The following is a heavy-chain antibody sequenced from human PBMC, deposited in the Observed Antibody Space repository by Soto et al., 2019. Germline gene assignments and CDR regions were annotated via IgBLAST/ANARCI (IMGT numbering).Heavy chain of an antibody. V-gene: IGHV1-69*04. CDR2: IIPILGIA. D-gene: IGHD2-15*01. Sequence: ASVKVSCKASGGTFSSYTISWVRQAPGQGLEWMGRIIPILGIANYAQKFQGRVTITADKSTSTAYMELSSLRSEDTAVYYCARDGGGYCSGGSCYSAWGKGTTVTVSS. J-gene: IGHJ6*04. CDR3: ARDGGGYCSGGSCYSA. CDR1: GGTFSSYT.